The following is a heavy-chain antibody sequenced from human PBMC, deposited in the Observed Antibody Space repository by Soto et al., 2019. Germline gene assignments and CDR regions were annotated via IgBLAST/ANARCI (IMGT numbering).Heavy chain of an antibody. D-gene: IGHD2-15*01. CDR2: IKQDGSEK. J-gene: IGHJ3*02. CDR3: ARDYGYCGNIWPDAFDI. Sequence: GGSLRLSCAAXGFAFSSYWMSWVRQAPGKGLEWVANIKQDGSEKYYVDSVKGRFTISRDNAKNSLYLQMNSLRAEDTAVYYCARDYGYCGNIWPDAFDIWGQETMVTVSS. V-gene: IGHV3-7*04. CDR1: GFAFSSYW.